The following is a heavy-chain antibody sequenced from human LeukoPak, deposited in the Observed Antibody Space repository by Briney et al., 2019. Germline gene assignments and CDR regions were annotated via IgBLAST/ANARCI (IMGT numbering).Heavy chain of an antibody. V-gene: IGHV1-2*02. D-gene: IGHD3-10*01. J-gene: IGHJ4*02. CDR3: ATAPTRGMVRGVHDY. CDR2: INPNRGGT. Sequence: ASVKVSCKASGYTFTGYYMHWVRQAPGQGLEWMGWINPNRGGTNYAQKFQGRVTMTRDTSISTAYMELSRLRSDDTAVYYCATAPTRGMVRGVHDYWGQGTLVTVSS. CDR1: GYTFTGYY.